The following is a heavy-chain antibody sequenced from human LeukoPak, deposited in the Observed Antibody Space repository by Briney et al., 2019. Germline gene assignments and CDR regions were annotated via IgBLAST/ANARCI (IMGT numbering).Heavy chain of an antibody. CDR2: IKYDGIDK. J-gene: IGHJ4*02. CDR1: GFIFSSYG. Sequence: GGSLRLSCAASGFIFSSYGMHWVRQAPGKGLEWVANIKYDGIDKQYVDSIKGRFTISRDNAKNTLYLQMDSLRVDDTAIYYCAKFSRVQSSFWGQGTLVTVSS. CDR3: AKFSRVQSSF. V-gene: IGHV3-7*01. D-gene: IGHD4/OR15-4a*01.